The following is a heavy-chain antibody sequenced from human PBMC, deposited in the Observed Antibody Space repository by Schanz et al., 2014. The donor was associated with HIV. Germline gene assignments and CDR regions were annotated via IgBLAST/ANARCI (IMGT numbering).Heavy chain of an antibody. CDR1: GFTFRTFS. CDR2: IRPGGDTI. V-gene: IGHV3-48*02. J-gene: IGHJ4*02. Sequence: EVQLVESGGGLVQPGGTLRLSCATSGFTFRTFSMDWVRQSPGRGLEWLAYIRPGGDTIYYAESVKGRFTISRDYDKSSLYLQMSSLRDDDTAVYYCARGWRENSFDYWGQGTLVTVSS. CDR3: ARGWRENSFDY. D-gene: IGHD4-4*01.